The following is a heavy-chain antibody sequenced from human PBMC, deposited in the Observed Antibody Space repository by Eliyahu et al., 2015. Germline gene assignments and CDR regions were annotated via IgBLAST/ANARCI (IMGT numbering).Heavy chain of an antibody. CDR3: ARGLSSSWPYYFDY. CDR1: XGXISSSSYY. J-gene: IGHJ4*02. D-gene: IGHD6-13*01. CDR2: IYYSGST. Sequence: QLQLQESGPGLVKPSETLSLTCTVSXGXISSSSYYWGWIRQPPGKGLEWIGSIYYSGSTYYNPSLKSRVTISVDTSKNQFSLKLSSVTAADTAVYYCARGLSSSWPYYFDYWGQGTLVTVSS. V-gene: IGHV4-39*07.